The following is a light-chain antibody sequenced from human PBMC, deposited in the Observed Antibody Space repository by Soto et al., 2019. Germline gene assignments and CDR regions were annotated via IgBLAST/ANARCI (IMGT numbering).Light chain of an antibody. CDR1: QSVRSNY. CDR3: QQYGTSPYT. Sequence: EIVLTQSPGTLSFSPGERATLSCRSSQSVRSNYLAWYQQQPGQAPRLLIYGASSRATGIPERFSRSGYGTDFIFLSSSLEPGDFPVYYCQQYGTSPYTFGQGANLEI. J-gene: IGKJ2*01. V-gene: IGKV3-20*01. CDR2: GAS.